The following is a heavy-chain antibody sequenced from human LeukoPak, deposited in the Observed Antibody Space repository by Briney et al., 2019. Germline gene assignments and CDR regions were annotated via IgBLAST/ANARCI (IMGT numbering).Heavy chain of an antibody. D-gene: IGHD3-22*01. CDR2: IRSKAYGGTT. CDR1: GFTFGDYA. Sequence: PSGGSLRLSCTASGFTFGDYAMSWFRQAPGKGLEWVGFIRSKAYGGTTEYAASVKGRFTISRGDSKSIAYLQMNSLKTEDTAVYYCTRDAYYYDSSGYLTHWGQGTLVTVSS. CDR3: TRDAYYYDSSGYLTH. V-gene: IGHV3-49*03. J-gene: IGHJ4*02.